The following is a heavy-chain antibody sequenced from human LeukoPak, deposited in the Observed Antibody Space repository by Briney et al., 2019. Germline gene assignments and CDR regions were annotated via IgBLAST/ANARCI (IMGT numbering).Heavy chain of an antibody. CDR3: ARSLRGDCYSWFDP. CDR1: GFTFSSYS. D-gene: IGHD2-21*02. Sequence: GGSLRLSCAASGFTFSSYSMNWVRQAPGKGLEWVSYISSSSSTIYYADSVKGRFTISRDNAKNSLYLQMNSLRAEDTAVYYCARSLRGDCYSWFDPWGQGTLVTVSS. J-gene: IGHJ5*02. CDR2: ISSSSSTI. V-gene: IGHV3-48*01.